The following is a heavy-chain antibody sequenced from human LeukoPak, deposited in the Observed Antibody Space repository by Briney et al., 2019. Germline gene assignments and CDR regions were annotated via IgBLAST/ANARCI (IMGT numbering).Heavy chain of an antibody. CDR2: IYHSGST. V-gene: IGHV4-30-2*01. Sequence: SETLSLTCAVSGGSISSGGYSWSWIRQPPGKGLEWIGYIYHSGSTYYNPSLKSRVTISVDRSKNQFPLKLSSVTAADTAVYYCAGEGYGSGSHFDYWGQGTLVTVSS. CDR3: AGEGYGSGSHFDY. J-gene: IGHJ4*02. D-gene: IGHD3-10*01. CDR1: GGSISSGGYS.